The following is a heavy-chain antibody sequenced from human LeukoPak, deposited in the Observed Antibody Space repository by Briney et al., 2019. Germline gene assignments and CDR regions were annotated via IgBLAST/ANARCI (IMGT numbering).Heavy chain of an antibody. CDR1: GFTFSSYG. V-gene: IGHV3-30*18. Sequence: GGSLRLSCAASGFTFSSYGMHWVRQAPGKGLEWGAVISYDGSNKYYADSVKGRFTISRDNSKNTLYLQMNSLRAEDTAVYSCAKGIDSSGYYPTDYWGQGTLVTVSS. D-gene: IGHD3-22*01. CDR2: ISYDGSNK. J-gene: IGHJ4*02. CDR3: AKGIDSSGYYPTDY.